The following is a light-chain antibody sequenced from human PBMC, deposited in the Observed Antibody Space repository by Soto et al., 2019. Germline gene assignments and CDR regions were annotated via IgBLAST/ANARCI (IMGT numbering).Light chain of an antibody. V-gene: IGKV3-20*01. Sequence: ETVLTQSPGTLSLSPGERATLSCRASQSITNNYLAWYQQKPGQAPRLLIYGASSRVTGIPDRFSGSGSGTDFTLTISRLEPEDFAVYYCQQYRTSPITFGQGTRLEMK. CDR3: QQYRTSPIT. CDR1: QSITNNY. J-gene: IGKJ5*01. CDR2: GAS.